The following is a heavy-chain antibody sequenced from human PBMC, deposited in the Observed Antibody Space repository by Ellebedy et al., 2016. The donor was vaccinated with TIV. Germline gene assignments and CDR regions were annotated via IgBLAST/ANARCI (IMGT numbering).Heavy chain of an antibody. CDR1: GFSFRSYW. J-gene: IGHJ3*01. CDR2: IRQDGNEK. D-gene: IGHD4-17*01. Sequence: GGSLRLSYAASGFSFRSYWMSRVRQAPGKGLEWVASIRQDGNEKDYVDSVKGRFTISRDNGKNSLDLQMNSLRAEDTAVYYCATDGSYGDYRSPTHAFVFWGQGTMVSVAS. V-gene: IGHV3-7*01. CDR3: ATDGSYGDYRSPTHAFVF.